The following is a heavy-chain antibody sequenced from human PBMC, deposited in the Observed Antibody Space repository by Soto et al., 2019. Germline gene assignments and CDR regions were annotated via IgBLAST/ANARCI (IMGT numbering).Heavy chain of an antibody. V-gene: IGHV1-69*06. CDR2: IIPIFGTA. Sequence: SVKVSCKASGGTFSSYAISWVRQAPGQGLEWMGGIIPIFGTANYAQKFQGRVTITADKSTSTAYMELSSLRSEDTAVYYCARERSFRAAAVSWGQGTLVTVSS. J-gene: IGHJ4*02. CDR1: GGTFSSYA. CDR3: ARERSFRAAAVS. D-gene: IGHD6-13*01.